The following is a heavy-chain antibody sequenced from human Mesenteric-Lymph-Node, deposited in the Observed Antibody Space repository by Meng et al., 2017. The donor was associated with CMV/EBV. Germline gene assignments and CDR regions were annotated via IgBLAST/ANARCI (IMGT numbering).Heavy chain of an antibody. D-gene: IGHD2-2*01. CDR3: ARGGTWCSSTSCYPTHFQH. V-gene: IGHV1-69*05. CDR2: LIPIFGTA. J-gene: IGHJ1*01. Sequence: TFSSYAISWVRQAPGQGLEWMRGLIPIFGTANYAQKFQGRVTITMDESTSTAYMELSSLRSEDTAVYYCARGGTWCSSTSCYPTHFQHWGQGTLVTVSS. CDR1: TFSSYA.